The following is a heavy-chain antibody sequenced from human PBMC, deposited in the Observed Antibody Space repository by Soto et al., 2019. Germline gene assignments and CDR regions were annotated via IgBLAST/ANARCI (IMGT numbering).Heavy chain of an antibody. CDR1: GGSISSYY. CDR2: IYYSGST. D-gene: IGHD5-18*01. J-gene: IGHJ5*02. V-gene: IGHV4-59*08. Sequence: SETLSLTCTVSGGSISSYYWSWIRQPPGKGLEWIGYIYYSGSTNYNPSLKSRVTISVDTSKNQFSLKLSSVTAADTAVYYCARQVDTAMVLRFWFDPWGQGTLVTVSS. CDR3: ARQVDTAMVLRFWFDP.